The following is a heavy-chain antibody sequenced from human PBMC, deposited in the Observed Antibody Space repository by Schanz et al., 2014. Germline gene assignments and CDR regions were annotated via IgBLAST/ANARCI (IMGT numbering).Heavy chain of an antibody. Sequence: QVQLVESGGGVVQPGRSLRLSCAGSGFSFSDYGMHWVRQAPGRGLEWVAVISHHGSERYYADSVKGRFTISRDNSKNTLYLQMNSLRAEDTAVYYCARESGGYFDNWGQGTLVTVSS. CDR2: ISHHGSER. CDR3: ARESGGYFDN. CDR1: GFSFSDYG. J-gene: IGHJ4*02. D-gene: IGHD3-10*01. V-gene: IGHV3-30*03.